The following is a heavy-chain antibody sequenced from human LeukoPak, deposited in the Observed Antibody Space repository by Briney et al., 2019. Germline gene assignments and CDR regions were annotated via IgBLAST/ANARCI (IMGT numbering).Heavy chain of an antibody. Sequence: GGSLRLSCAASGFTFSSSAMSWVRQAPGKGLEWVSAISNNGGYTYYADSVQGRFTISRDNSKNTLYLQMNSLRAEDTAVYYCARDCHDFWSGYYPDYWGQGTLVTVSS. CDR1: GFTFSSSA. CDR2: ISNNGGYT. CDR3: ARDCHDFWSGYYPDY. D-gene: IGHD3-3*01. V-gene: IGHV3-23*01. J-gene: IGHJ4*02.